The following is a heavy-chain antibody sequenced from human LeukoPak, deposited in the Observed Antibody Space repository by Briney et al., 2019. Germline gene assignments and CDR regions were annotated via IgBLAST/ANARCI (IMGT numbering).Heavy chain of an antibody. J-gene: IGHJ4*02. CDR2: INHSGST. D-gene: IGHD3-22*01. CDR3: ARGNYYDSSGLPFDY. CDR1: GGSFSGYY. V-gene: IGHV4-34*01. Sequence: PSGTLSLTCAVYGGSFSGYYWTWIRQSPGKGLEWIGEINHSGSTNYNPSLKSRFTISVDTSKNQFSLNLSSVTAADTAVYYCARGNYYDSSGLPFDYWGQGTLVTVSS.